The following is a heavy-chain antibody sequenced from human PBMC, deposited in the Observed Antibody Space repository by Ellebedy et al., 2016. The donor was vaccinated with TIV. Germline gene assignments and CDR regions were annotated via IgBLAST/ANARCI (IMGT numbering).Heavy chain of an antibody. V-gene: IGHV3-9*01. CDR3: AKDITYYYYYMDV. CDR1: GFTFDDYA. J-gene: IGHJ6*03. CDR2: ISWNSGSI. Sequence: GGSLRLSXAASGFTFDDYAMHWVRQAPGKGLEWVSGISWNSGSIGYADSVKGRFTISRDNAKNSLYLQMNSLRAEDTALYYCAKDITYYYYYMDVWGKGTTVTVSS.